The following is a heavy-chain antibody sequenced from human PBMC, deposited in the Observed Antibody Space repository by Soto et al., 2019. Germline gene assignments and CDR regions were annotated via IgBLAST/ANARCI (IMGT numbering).Heavy chain of an antibody. V-gene: IGHV3-53*01. J-gene: IGHJ4*02. Sequence: EVQLVESGGGLIQPGGSLRLSCAVSGFTVSNNYMSWVRQAPGKGLEGVSVIYSGGYTAYGDSVKGRFTISRDNSKNTLSFTSNSERADDPAVFYCAASRGGGDYWGQGTLVTVSS. CDR3: AASRGGGDY. D-gene: IGHD3-10*01. CDR1: GFTVSNNY. CDR2: IYSGGYT.